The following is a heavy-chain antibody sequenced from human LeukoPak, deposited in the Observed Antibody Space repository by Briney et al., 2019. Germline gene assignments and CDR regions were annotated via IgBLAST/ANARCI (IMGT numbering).Heavy chain of an antibody. D-gene: IGHD3-3*01. CDR2: INPNSGGT. CDR1: GYTFTGYY. Sequence: ASVKVSCKASGYTFTGYYMHWVRQAPGQGLEWMGWINPNSGGTNYAQKFQGRVTMTRDTSIRAAYMELSRLRFDDTAVYYCATYTRDYDFWSGYFSAEYYYYYMDVWAKGPRSPSP. V-gene: IGHV1-2*02. CDR3: ATYTRDYDFWSGYFSAEYYYYYMDV. J-gene: IGHJ6*03.